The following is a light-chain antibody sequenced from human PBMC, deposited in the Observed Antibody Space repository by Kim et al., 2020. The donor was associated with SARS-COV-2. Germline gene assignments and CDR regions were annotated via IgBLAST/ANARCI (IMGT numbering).Light chain of an antibody. CDR2: KTS. CDR1: QSISSW. Sequence: DIQMTQSPSTLSASVGDRVTITCRASQSISSWLAWYQQKPGKAPKLLIYKTSSLESGVSSRFSGSGSGTEFTLTISSLQPDDFATYYCQQYNSYSLTFGGGTKVDIK. J-gene: IGKJ4*01. CDR3: QQYNSYSLT. V-gene: IGKV1-5*03.